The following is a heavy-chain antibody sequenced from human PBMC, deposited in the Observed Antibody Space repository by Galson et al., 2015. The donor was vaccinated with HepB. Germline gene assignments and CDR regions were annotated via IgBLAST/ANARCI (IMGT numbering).Heavy chain of an antibody. CDR2: ITEDGSRT. CDR3: ATWLVAHFDY. D-gene: IGHD6-19*01. J-gene: IGHJ4*02. Sequence: SLRLSCAASGFTFSSRPMIWVRQAPGKGLEWVTTITEDGSRTHYADSVEGRFTISRDNSKNTLYLQMNSLRAEDTAVYYCATWLVAHFDYWGQGALVTVSS. V-gene: IGHV3-23*01. CDR1: GFTFSSRP.